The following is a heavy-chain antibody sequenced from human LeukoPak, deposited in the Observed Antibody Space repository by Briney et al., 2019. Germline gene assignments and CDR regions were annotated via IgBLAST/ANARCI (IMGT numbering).Heavy chain of an antibody. V-gene: IGHV1-2*02. CDR1: GYTFSGYN. Sequence: ASVKVSCKASGYTFSGYNMHWVRQAPGQGLEWMGWINPNNGGTNYAQNFQGRVTMTRDTSINTAYMELSGLRSDDAAVYYCARDAVAMGVWGQGTTVTVSS. D-gene: IGHD2-15*01. J-gene: IGHJ6*02. CDR3: ARDAVAMGV. CDR2: INPNNGGT.